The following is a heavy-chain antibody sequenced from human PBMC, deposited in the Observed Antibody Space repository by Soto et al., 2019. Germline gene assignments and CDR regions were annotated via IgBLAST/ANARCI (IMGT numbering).Heavy chain of an antibody. D-gene: IGHD3-3*01. CDR3: ARDQRYYDFWSGSRNYDQNWFDS. CDR2: INPNSGGT. Sequence: ASVKVSCKASGYTFTGYYMHWVRQAPGQGLEWMGWINPNSGGTNYAQKFQGRVTMTRDTSISTAYMELSRLTSDDTAVYYCARDQRYYDFWSGSRNYDQNWFDSWGQGTPVTVSS. J-gene: IGHJ5*01. V-gene: IGHV1-2*02. CDR1: GYTFTGYY.